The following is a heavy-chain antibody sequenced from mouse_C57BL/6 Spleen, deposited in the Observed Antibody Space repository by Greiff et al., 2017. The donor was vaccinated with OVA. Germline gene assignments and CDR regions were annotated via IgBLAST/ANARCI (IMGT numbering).Heavy chain of an antibody. V-gene: IGHV1-80*01. J-gene: IGHJ1*03. D-gene: IGHD2-4*01. Sequence: QVQLQQSGAELVKPGASVKISCKASGYAFSSYWMNWVKQRPGTGLEWIGQIYPGDGDTNYNGKFKGKATLTADKSSSTAYMQLSSLTSEDSAVYFCARTYYDYDGRYFDVWGTGTTVTVSS. CDR3: ARTYYDYDGRYFDV. CDR1: GYAFSSYW. CDR2: IYPGDGDT.